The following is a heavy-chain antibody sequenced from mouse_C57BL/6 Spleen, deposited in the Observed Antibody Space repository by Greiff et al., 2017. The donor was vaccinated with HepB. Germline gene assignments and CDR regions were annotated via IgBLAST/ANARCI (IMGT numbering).Heavy chain of an antibody. Sequence: QVQLQHSGPELVKPGASVKISCKASGYAFSSSWMNWVKQRPGKGLEWIGRIYPGDGDTNYNGKFKGKATLTADKSSSTAYMQLSSLTSEDSAVYFCARSPGGYGNYRSFDVWGTGTTVTVSS. V-gene: IGHV1-82*01. CDR1: GYAFSSSW. D-gene: IGHD2-10*02. CDR3: ARSPGGYGNYRSFDV. CDR2: IYPGDGDT. J-gene: IGHJ1*03.